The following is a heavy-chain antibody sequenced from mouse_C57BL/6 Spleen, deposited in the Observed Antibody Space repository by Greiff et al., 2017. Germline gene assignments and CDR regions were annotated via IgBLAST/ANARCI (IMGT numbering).Heavy chain of an antibody. CDR2: IDPSDSST. J-gene: IGHJ3*01. V-gene: IGHV1-69*01. Sequence: QVQLQQPGAELVMPGASVKLSCKASGYTFTSYWMHWVKQRPGQGLEWIGEIDPSDSSTTYNQKFKGKSTLTVDKSSSTDYMQLSSLTSEDSAVYYCARSRYYSNPSWFAYWGQGTLVTVSA. CDR3: ARSRYYSNPSWFAY. D-gene: IGHD2-5*01. CDR1: GYTFTSYW.